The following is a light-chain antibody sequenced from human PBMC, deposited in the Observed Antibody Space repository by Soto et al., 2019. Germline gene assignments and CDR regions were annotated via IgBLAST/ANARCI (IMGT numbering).Light chain of an antibody. CDR3: QMYISAPLT. CDR2: AAS. V-gene: IGKV1-27*01. J-gene: IGKJ1*01. Sequence: DIQMTQSPSSLSASVGDRVTIACRASQGISNFLAWYQQKPGHIPKLLIYAASTLQSGVPSRFSGSGSGTDFTLTITSLQPEDVATDYCQMYISAPLTFGQGTKEQIK. CDR1: QGISNF.